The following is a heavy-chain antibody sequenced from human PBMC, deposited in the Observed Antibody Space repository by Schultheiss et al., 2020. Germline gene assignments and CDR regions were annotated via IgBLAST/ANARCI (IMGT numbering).Heavy chain of an antibody. CDR1: GFTFSSYT. CDR3: ARDLSYVVRDIFVYGWFDV. V-gene: IGHV3-30-3*01. Sequence: GGSLRLSCATSGFTFSSYTMHWVCQAPGKGLEWVALMSYGGSSKYYADSVKGRFTISRVNSKNTLNLQVNSLRAEDTAVYYCARDLSYVVRDIFVYGWFDVWGQGAPVTVSS. J-gene: IGHJ5*02. D-gene: IGHD3-10*01. CDR2: MSYGGSSK.